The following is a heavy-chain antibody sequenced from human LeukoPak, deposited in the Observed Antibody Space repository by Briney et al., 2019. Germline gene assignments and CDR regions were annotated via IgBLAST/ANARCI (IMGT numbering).Heavy chain of an antibody. CDR2: IDLSDSYT. Sequence: GESLRISCKGSGYSFSTYWINWVRQMPGKGLEWMGRIDLSDSYTNYSPSIQGHVTISADKSVSTAYLQWSSLKASDTAMYYCARPILRDTSGDDYDAFDIWGQGTKVTVSS. CDR3: ARPILRDTSGDDYDAFDI. D-gene: IGHD3-22*01. V-gene: IGHV5-10-1*01. CDR1: GYSFSTYW. J-gene: IGHJ3*02.